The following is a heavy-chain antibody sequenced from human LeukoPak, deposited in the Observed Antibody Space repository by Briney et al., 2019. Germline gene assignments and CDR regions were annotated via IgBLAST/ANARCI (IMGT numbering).Heavy chain of an antibody. CDR3: ARGAPYYYDSSGFDY. J-gene: IGHJ4*02. CDR2: INPSGGST. D-gene: IGHD3-22*01. V-gene: IGHV1-46*01. CDR1: GYTFTGYY. Sequence: GASVKVSCKASGYTFTGYYMHWVRQAPGQGLEWMGIINPSGGSTSYAQKFQGRVTMTRDTSTSTAYMELSSLRSEDTAVYYCARGAPYYYDSSGFDYWGQGTLVTVSS.